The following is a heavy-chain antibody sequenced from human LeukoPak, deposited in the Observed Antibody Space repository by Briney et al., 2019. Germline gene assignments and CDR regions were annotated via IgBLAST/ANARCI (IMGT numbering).Heavy chain of an antibody. CDR3: ARDSPGYYDSSGYHNAEYFQH. Sequence: GGSLRLSCAASGFSVSSDHMSWVRQAPGKGLVWVSRINSDGSSTNYADSVKGRFTISRDNAKNTLYLQMNSLRAEDTAVYYCARDSPGYYDSSGYHNAEYFQHWGQGTLVTVSS. J-gene: IGHJ1*01. CDR2: INSDGSST. D-gene: IGHD3-22*01. CDR1: GFSVSSDH. V-gene: IGHV3-74*01.